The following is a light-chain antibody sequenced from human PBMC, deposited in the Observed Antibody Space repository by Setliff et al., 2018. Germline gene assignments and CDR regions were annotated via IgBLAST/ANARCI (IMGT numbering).Light chain of an antibody. J-gene: IGLJ1*01. V-gene: IGLV2-8*01. CDR2: DVS. Sequence: QSALTQPPSASGSPGQSVTISCTGTSNDVSGYNYVSWYQQHPGKAPQLMIYDVSKRPSGVPDRFSGSKSGNTASLTVSGLQAEDEADYYCSSYAGSNHFGFGTGTKVTVL. CDR3: SSYAGSNHFG. CDR1: SNDVSGYNY.